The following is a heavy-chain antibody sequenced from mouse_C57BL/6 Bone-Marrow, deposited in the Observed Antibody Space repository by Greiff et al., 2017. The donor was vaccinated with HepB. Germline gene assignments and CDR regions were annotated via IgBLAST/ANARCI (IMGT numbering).Heavy chain of an antibody. V-gene: IGHV1-81*01. D-gene: IGHD2-1*01. J-gene: IGHJ2*01. CDR2: IYPRSGNT. CDR3: ASLVLPFDY. Sequence: QVQLQQSGAELARPGASVKLSCKASGYTFTSYGISWVKQRTGQGLEWIGEIYPRSGNTYYNEKFKGKATLTADKSSSTAYMELRSLTSEDSAVYFCASLVLPFDYWGQGTTLTVSS. CDR1: GYTFTSYG.